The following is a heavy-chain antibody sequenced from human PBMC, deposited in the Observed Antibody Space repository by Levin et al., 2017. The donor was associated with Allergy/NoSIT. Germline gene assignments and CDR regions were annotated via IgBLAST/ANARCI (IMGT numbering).Heavy chain of an antibody. CDR3: ASCSGGSCY. D-gene: IGHD2-15*01. Sequence: KISCKASGGTFSSYTISWVRQAPGQGLEWMGRIIPILGIANYAQKFQGRVTITADKSTSTAYMELSSLRSEDTAVYYCASCSGGSCYWGQGTLVTVSS. CDR2: IIPILGIA. CDR1: GGTFSSYT. J-gene: IGHJ4*02. V-gene: IGHV1-69*02.